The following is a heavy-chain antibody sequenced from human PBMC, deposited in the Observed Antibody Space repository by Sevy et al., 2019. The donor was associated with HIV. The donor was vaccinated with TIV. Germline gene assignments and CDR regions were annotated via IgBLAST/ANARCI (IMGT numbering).Heavy chain of an antibody. CDR3: AKGTSDCFDY. Sequence: GESLKISCVASGFTFRTYGMHWVRQAPGKGLEWVAVISYDGSNKVYADSVKGRFTISRDNSKNTLYLQMSSLRAEDTAVYYCAKGTSDCFDYWGQGIMVTVSS. V-gene: IGHV3-30*18. D-gene: IGHD2-21*01. J-gene: IGHJ4*02. CDR2: ISYDGSNK. CDR1: GFTFRTYG.